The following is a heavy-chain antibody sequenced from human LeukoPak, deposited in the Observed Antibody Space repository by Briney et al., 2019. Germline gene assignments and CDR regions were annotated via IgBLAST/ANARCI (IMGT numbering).Heavy chain of an antibody. Sequence: ASVKVSCKASGYTFATYGISWVRQAPGQGLEWMGWISGYNGKTNYAKNLQGRVTMTTDTATSTAYLDLRSLRSDDTAVYYCARGCSSWYDGCYFDFWGQGSLVTVSS. CDR1: GYTFATYG. CDR3: ARGCSSWYDGCYFDF. V-gene: IGHV1-18*01. D-gene: IGHD6-13*01. CDR2: ISGYNGKT. J-gene: IGHJ4*02.